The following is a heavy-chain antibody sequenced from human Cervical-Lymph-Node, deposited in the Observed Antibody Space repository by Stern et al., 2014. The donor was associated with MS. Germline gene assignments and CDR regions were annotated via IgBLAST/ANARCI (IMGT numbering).Heavy chain of an antibody. J-gene: IGHJ4*02. CDR1: GASISTVGYY. CDR3: ARSDRLWGSFDY. Sequence: QLQLQESGPGLVKPSQTLSLTCTVSGASISTVGYYWSWIRQHPGKGLEWIAYISYIGSTYYTPSVKSRVSISADTSKNQFSRNLTSVTAADTALYYCARSDRLWGSFDYWGQGTLVAVSS. D-gene: IGHD3-16*01. V-gene: IGHV4-31*03. CDR2: ISYIGST.